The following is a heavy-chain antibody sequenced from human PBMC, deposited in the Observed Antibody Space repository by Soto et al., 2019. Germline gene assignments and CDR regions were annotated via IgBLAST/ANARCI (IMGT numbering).Heavy chain of an antibody. D-gene: IGHD4-17*01. J-gene: IGHJ6*02. CDR1: GYTFTSYD. CDR3: ARGGAYGDNYYYYYGLDV. CDR2: MNPNSGNT. Sequence: ASVKVSCKASGYTFTSYDINWVRQATGQGLEWMGWMNPNSGNTGYAQKFQGRVTMTRNTSISTAYMELSSLRSEDTAVYYCARGGAYGDNYYYYYGLDVWGQGTTVTVSS. V-gene: IGHV1-8*01.